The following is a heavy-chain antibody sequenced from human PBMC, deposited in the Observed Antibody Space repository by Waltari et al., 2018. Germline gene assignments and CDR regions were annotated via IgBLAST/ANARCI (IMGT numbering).Heavy chain of an antibody. D-gene: IGHD2-15*01. Sequence: QVQLVESGGGSFQPGESLILSCSFSGFTPKNFSFHWVRQAPGKGLEWVAFIRSDGHVKMYADSFEARFTVSRDKSKNVIYLHLNSLTPDDTAVYFCARDPRGVQWSFRLDHWGQGALVTVSS. CDR2: IRSDGHVK. CDR3: ARDPRGVQWSFRLDH. CDR1: GFTPKNFS. V-gene: IGHV3-30*02. J-gene: IGHJ5*02.